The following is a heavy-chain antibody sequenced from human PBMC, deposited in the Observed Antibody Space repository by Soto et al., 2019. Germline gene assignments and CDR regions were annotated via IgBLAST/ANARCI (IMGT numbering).Heavy chain of an antibody. CDR1: DGSFYRKH. D-gene: IGHD4-17*01. Sequence: SETLSLTSAVHDGSFYRKHSSWIRQPPGKGLEWIGEINHSGSTNYNPSLKSRVTISVETSKNQFSLKLSSVTAADTAVYYCARGATVTTIDDNYYYYLDVWGKGTTVS. CDR2: INHSGST. CDR3: ARGATVTTIDDNYYYYLDV. V-gene: IGHV4-34*01. J-gene: IGHJ6*03.